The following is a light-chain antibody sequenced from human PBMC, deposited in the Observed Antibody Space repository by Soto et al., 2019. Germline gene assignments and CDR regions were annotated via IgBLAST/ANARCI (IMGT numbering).Light chain of an antibody. CDR2: DVT. CDR3: CSYAANFYV. J-gene: IGLJ1*01. Sequence: QSALTQPRSVSGSPGQSVTISCTGTSSDVGYYIYVSWYQQHPGKAPKLMIYDVTKRPSGVPDRFSGSKSGNTASLTISGLQAEDEADYYCCSYAANFYVFGAGTKLTVL. CDR1: SSDVGYYIY. V-gene: IGLV2-11*01.